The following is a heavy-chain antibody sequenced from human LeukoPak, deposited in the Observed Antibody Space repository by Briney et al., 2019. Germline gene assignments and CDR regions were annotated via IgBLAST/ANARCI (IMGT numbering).Heavy chain of an antibody. Sequence: SQTLSLTCSVSGASLSRASYYWSWIRQPAGKGLEWIGRIYTSGDTNYNPSLESRVTISVDTSQNQLSLRLTSVTVADTAIDYCARESCNGASCFRAEGFYYFYMDVWGKGTTVTVSS. CDR3: ARESCNGASCFRAEGFYYFYMDV. CDR1: GASLSRASYY. J-gene: IGHJ6*03. CDR2: IYTSGDT. D-gene: IGHD2-2*01. V-gene: IGHV4-61*02.